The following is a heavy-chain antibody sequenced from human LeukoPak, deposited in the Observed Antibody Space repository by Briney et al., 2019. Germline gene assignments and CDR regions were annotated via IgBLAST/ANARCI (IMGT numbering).Heavy chain of an antibody. Sequence: SETLSLTCGVSGGSITTNWWTWVRQPPGKGLEWIGEVHLDGRTSYNPSLESRLTISVDLSENHISLRLTSVTAADTAVYYCAREGGFYRPLDYSGQGTLVTVSS. J-gene: IGHJ4*02. CDR2: VHLDGRT. D-gene: IGHD3-3*01. CDR1: GGSITTNW. V-gene: IGHV4-4*02. CDR3: AREGGFYRPLDY.